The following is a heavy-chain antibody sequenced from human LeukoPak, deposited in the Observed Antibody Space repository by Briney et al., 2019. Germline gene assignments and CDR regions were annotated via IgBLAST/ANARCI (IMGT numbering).Heavy chain of an antibody. CDR2: IYPGDSDT. Sequence: GESLQISCKGSGYSFTSYWIGWVRQMPGKGLEWMGIIYPGDSDTRYSPSFQGQVTISADKSISTAYLQWSSLKASDTAMYYCARRGVTTVVGGNWFDPWGQGTLVTVSS. J-gene: IGHJ5*02. D-gene: IGHD3-10*01. V-gene: IGHV5-51*01. CDR1: GYSFTSYW. CDR3: ARRGVTTVVGGNWFDP.